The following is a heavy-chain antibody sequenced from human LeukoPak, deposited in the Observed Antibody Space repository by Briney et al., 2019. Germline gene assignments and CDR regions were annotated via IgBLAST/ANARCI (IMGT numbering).Heavy chain of an antibody. CDR3: ARGRISGYYSIDY. CDR2: ISSSSYI. Sequence: GGSLRLSCAASGFTFSSYSMNWVRQAPGKGLEWVSSISSSSYIYYADSVKGRFTISRDNAKNSLYLQMNSLRAEDTAVYYCARGRISGYYSIDYWGQGTLVTVSS. J-gene: IGHJ4*02. D-gene: IGHD3-22*01. CDR1: GFTFSSYS. V-gene: IGHV3-21*01.